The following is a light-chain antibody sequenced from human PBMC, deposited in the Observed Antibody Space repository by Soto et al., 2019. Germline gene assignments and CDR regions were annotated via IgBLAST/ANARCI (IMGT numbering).Light chain of an antibody. CDR2: SAS. Sequence: ENVLTQSPGTLSLSPGDRATLSCRASQSFSSSYLAWYQQKSGQAPRLLIYSASRRATGIPDRFTGSGSGPDFTLTINRVEPEDFAVYFCQQYAGSPRTFGQGTKVEIK. J-gene: IGKJ1*01. V-gene: IGKV3-20*01. CDR1: QSFSSSY. CDR3: QQYAGSPRT.